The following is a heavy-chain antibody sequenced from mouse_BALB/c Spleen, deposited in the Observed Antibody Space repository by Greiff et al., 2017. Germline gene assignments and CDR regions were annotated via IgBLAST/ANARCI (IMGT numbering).Heavy chain of an antibody. V-gene: IGHV5-17*02. J-gene: IGHJ2*01. CDR2: ISSGSSTI. CDR3: AREEVPGYFDY. CDR1: GFTFSSFG. Sequence: VQVVESGGGLVQPGGSRKLSCAASGFTFSSFGMHWVRQAPEKGLEWVAYISSGSSTIYYADTVKGRFTISRDNPKNTLFLQMTSLRSEDTAMYYCAREEVPGYFDYWGQGTTLTVSS.